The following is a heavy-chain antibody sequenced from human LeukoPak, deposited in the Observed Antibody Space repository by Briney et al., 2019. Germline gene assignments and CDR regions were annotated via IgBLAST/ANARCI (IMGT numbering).Heavy chain of an antibody. J-gene: IGHJ4*02. CDR1: GFTFSSYS. V-gene: IGHV3-21*01. CDR3: ARVIAVAGNDY. D-gene: IGHD6-19*01. CDR2: ISSSSSYI. Sequence: PGGSLRLSCAASGFTFSSYSMNWVRQAPGKGLELVSSISSSSSYIYYADSVKGRFTISRGNAKNSLYLQMNSLRAEDTAVYYCARVIAVAGNDYWGQGTLVTVSS.